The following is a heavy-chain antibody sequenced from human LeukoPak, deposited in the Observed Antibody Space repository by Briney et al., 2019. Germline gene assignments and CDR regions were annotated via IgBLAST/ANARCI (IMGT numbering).Heavy chain of an antibody. CDR2: IYPGDSDT. D-gene: IGHD2-21*02. CDR1: GYSFTTYW. V-gene: IGHV5-51*01. J-gene: IGHJ4*02. Sequence: GESLKISCKGSGYSFTTYWIGWVRQMPGKGLEWMGIIYPGDSDTRYSPSFQGQVTISADKSISTAYLQWSSLKASDTAMYCCARGGAYCAGDCYLDYWGQGTLVTVSS. CDR3: ARGGAYCAGDCYLDY.